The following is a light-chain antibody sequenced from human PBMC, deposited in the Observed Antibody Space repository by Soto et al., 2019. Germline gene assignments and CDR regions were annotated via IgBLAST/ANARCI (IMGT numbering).Light chain of an antibody. CDR2: DVS. Sequence: QSVLTQPASVSGSPGQSITISCTGTSSDVGGYNYVSWYQQHPGKAPKLMIYDVSNRPSGVSNRFSGSKSGNTASLTISGLHAEDDADYYCSSYTSSSLYVFGTGTKLTVL. CDR3: SSYTSSSLYV. V-gene: IGLV2-14*01. CDR1: SSDVGGYNY. J-gene: IGLJ1*01.